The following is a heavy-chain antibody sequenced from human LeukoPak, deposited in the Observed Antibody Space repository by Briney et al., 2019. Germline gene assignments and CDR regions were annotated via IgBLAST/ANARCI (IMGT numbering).Heavy chain of an antibody. V-gene: IGHV1-18*04. J-gene: IGHJ3*02. CDR2: ISAYIGNT. CDR3: ARGYDQLLLVAFDI. CDR1: GYTFTSYG. D-gene: IGHD2-2*01. Sequence: ASVKVSCKASGYTFTSYGISWVRRAPGQGLEWMGWISAYIGNTNYAQKLQGRVTMTTDTSTSTAYMELRSLRSDDTAVYYCARGYDQLLLVAFDIWGQGTMVTVSS.